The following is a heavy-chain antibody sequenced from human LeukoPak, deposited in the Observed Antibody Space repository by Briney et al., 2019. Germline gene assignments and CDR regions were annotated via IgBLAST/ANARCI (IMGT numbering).Heavy chain of an antibody. CDR1: DGSVSSGDYD. CDR3: ERLSSMAAGGPFYFDF. Sequence: KPSETLSLTCTVSDGSVSSGDYDWNWIRQPPGKGLEWIGYVYYSGTTKYNPSLKSRVSMSVDTSKNHFSLTLTSVAAADTAVYYCERLSSMAAGGPFYFDFWGQGTLVTVSS. V-gene: IGHV4-61*03. CDR2: VYYSGTT. J-gene: IGHJ4*02. D-gene: IGHD6-13*01.